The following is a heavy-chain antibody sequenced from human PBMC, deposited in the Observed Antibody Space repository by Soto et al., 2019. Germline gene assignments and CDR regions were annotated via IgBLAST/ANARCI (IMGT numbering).Heavy chain of an antibody. Sequence: ASVKVSCKVSGYTLTELSMDWVRQAPGKGLEWMGGFDPEDGETIYAQKFQGRVTMTEDTSTDTAYMELRSLRSDDTAVYYCAREAQPSSWGHYYYGMDVWGQGTTVTVSS. CDR2: FDPEDGET. CDR1: GYTLTELS. D-gene: IGHD6-6*01. J-gene: IGHJ6*02. CDR3: AREAQPSSWGHYYYGMDV. V-gene: IGHV1-24*01.